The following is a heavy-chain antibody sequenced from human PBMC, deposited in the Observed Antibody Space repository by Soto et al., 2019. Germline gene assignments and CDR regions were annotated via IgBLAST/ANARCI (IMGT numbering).Heavy chain of an antibody. CDR1: GVSVSSDNW. J-gene: IGHJ3*01. CDR2: IFHGQRT. Sequence: MQLQESGPGLVKPSGTLSLVCTVSGVSVSSDNWWSWVRQTPGKGLEWIGEIFHGQRTNYNPSLKCRVTISVDKAKNQFSLTLTSVTAADTAVYYCTKNGWYSTDVWGQGTMVTVSA. CDR3: TKNGWYSTDV. D-gene: IGHD6-19*01. V-gene: IGHV4-4*02.